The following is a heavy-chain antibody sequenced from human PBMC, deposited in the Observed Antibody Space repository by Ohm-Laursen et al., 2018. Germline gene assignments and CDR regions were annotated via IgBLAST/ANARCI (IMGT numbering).Heavy chain of an antibody. CDR1: GFTFSNYW. J-gene: IGHJ4*02. CDR2: IKQDGGEK. CDR3: ARDPGGDYYFDC. D-gene: IGHD2-21*02. V-gene: IGHV3-7*01. Sequence: SLRLSCTASGFTFSNYWMSWVRQTPGRGLEWVANIKQDGGEKNFADSVKGRFTISRDNAKSSLYLQMNSLRAEDTAVYYCARDPGGDYYFDCWGQGTLVTVSS.